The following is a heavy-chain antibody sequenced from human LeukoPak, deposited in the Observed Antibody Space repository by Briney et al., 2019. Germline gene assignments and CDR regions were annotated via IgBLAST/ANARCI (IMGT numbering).Heavy chain of an antibody. Sequence: SETLSLTCTVSGGSISSYYWSWIRQPPGKGLEWIGYIYYSGSTNYNPSLKSRVTISVDTSKNQFSLKLSSVTAPDTAVYYCARGRAGMITFGGVIVSWFDPWGQGTLVTVSS. CDR2: IYYSGST. V-gene: IGHV4-59*12. D-gene: IGHD3-16*02. CDR3: ARGRAGMITFGGVIVSWFDP. CDR1: GGSISSYY. J-gene: IGHJ5*02.